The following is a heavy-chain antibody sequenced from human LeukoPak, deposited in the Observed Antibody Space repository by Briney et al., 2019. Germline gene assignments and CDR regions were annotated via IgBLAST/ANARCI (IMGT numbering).Heavy chain of an antibody. Sequence: GGSLRLSCAASGFTFSSYTMNWVRQAPGKGLEWVSYISSSGSTMYYADSVKGRFSISRDNAKNSLYLQMNSLRAEDTAVYYCASGNYYDSTRFDHWGQGTLVTVSS. V-gene: IGHV3-48*01. CDR2: ISSSGSTM. D-gene: IGHD3-22*01. CDR1: GFTFSSYT. J-gene: IGHJ4*02. CDR3: ASGNYYDSTRFDH.